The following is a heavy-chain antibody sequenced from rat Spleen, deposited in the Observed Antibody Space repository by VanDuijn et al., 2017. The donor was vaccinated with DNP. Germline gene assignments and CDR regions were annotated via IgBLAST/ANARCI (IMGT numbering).Heavy chain of an antibody. CDR1: GFTFSNYG. V-gene: IGHV5-22*01. Sequence: EVQLVESGDRLVQPGRSLKLSCAASGFTFSNYGMDWVRQAPTQGLEWVAYISYDGTSNYNGESVKGRFTISRDNVESILYLQMNSLRSEDLATYYCARPWAGGFEYWGQGVMVTVSS. J-gene: IGHJ2*01. CDR2: ISYDGTSN. CDR3: ARPWAGGFEY. D-gene: IGHD4-2*01.